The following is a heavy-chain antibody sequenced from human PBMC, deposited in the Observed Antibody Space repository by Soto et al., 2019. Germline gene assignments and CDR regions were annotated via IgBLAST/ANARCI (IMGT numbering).Heavy chain of an antibody. CDR1: GYSFTSYC. CDR2: IDPSDSYT. J-gene: IGHJ6*02. D-gene: IGHD3-3*02. V-gene: IGHV5-10-1*01. Sequence: GESLKISCKGSGYSFTSYCISWLRQMPVKGLEWMGRIDPSDSYTNYSPSFQGHVTISADKSISTAYLQWSSLKASDTAMYYCATHSIARGHYYYYYAMDGWGQGSMVTVSS. CDR3: ATHSIARGHYYYYYAMDG.